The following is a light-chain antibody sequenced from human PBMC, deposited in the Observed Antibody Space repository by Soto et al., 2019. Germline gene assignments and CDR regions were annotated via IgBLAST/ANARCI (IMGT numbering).Light chain of an antibody. V-gene: IGKV1-33*01. CDR2: DAS. CDR3: QQYDNLPRVT. CDR1: QDIINY. Sequence: DILMTQSPSSLSASVGDRVTITCQASQDIINYLNWYQQKPGKAPKLLIYDASNLETGVPSRFSGSGSGTDFTFTISSLQPEDIATYYCQQYDNLPRVTFGPGTKVDIK. J-gene: IGKJ3*01.